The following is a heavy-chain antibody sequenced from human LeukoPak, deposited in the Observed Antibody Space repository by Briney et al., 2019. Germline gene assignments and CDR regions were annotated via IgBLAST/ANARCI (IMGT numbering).Heavy chain of an antibody. CDR2: INPNSGGT. D-gene: IGHD3-10*01. J-gene: IGHJ2*01. Sequence: ASVKVSCKASGYTFTGYYMHWVRQAPGQGLEWMGWINPNSGGTNYAQKFQGRVTMTRDTSISTAYMELSRLRSDDTAVYYCAREFRVPGRVDWYFDLWGRGTLVTVSS. CDR1: GYTFTGYY. V-gene: IGHV1-2*02. CDR3: AREFRVPGRVDWYFDL.